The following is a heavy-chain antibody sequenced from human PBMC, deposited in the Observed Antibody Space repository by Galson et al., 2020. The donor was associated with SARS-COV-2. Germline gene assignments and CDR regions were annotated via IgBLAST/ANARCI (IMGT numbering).Heavy chain of an antibody. V-gene: IGHV4-39*07. Sequence: SETLSLTCTVSGGSISSSSYYWGWIRQPPGKGLEWIGRIYYSGSTYSNPSLKSRVTISVDTSKNQFSLELSSVTAADTAVYYCAREPIVVVPAATSDAFDIWGQGTMVTVSS. CDR1: GGSISSSSYY. D-gene: IGHD2-2*01. CDR2: IYYSGST. CDR3: AREPIVVVPAATSDAFDI. J-gene: IGHJ3*02.